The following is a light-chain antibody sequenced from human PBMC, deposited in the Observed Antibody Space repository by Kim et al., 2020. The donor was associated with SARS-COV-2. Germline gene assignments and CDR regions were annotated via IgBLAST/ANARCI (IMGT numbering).Light chain of an antibody. CDR1: NIEKKN. V-gene: IGLV3-9*01. Sequence: VALGQTARITCGGNNIEKKNVHWYQQRPGQAPILVMYRDSKRPSGIPERLSGSNSGNTATLTISRVQAGDEADYYCQVWDSVSVVFGGGTQLTVL. J-gene: IGLJ2*01. CDR2: RDS. CDR3: QVWDSVSVV.